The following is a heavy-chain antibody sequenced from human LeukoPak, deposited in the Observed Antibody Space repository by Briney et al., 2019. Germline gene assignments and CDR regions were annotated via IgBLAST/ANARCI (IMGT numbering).Heavy chain of an antibody. J-gene: IGHJ4*02. D-gene: IGHD3-22*01. CDR1: GGTFSNYA. Sequence: SVKVSFKASGGTFSNYAINWVRQAPGQGLEWMGGIIPIFGTANYAQKFQGRVTITADKSTSTVYMELNSLKSEDTAVYYCARGWDYDSGGRPTAYVYWGQGTLVTVSS. CDR3: ARGWDYDSGGRPTAYVY. CDR2: IIPIFGTA. V-gene: IGHV1-69*06.